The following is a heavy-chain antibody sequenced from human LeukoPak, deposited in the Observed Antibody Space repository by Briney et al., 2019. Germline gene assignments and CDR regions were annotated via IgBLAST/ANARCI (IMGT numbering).Heavy chain of an antibody. J-gene: IGHJ3*02. CDR1: GFTVSSNY. CDR2: IYRGRTT. Sequence: PGGSLRLSCAASGFTVSSNYISWVRQAPGNGLEWISVIYRGRTTYYADSVKSKFTISRDNSKNTLPLQMNNLRAEHTALYYCARDTVPSARATFDIWGQGTMVTVSS. CDR3: ARDTVPSARATFDI. V-gene: IGHV3-66*01. D-gene: IGHD2-8*02.